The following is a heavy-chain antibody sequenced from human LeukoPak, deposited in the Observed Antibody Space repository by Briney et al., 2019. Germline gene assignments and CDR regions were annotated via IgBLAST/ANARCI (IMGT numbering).Heavy chain of an antibody. D-gene: IGHD6-19*01. CDR1: GYSFTNYW. V-gene: IGHV5-51*01. J-gene: IGHJ4*02. Sequence: GESLQISCQGSGYSFTNYWIGWVRQMPGKGLEWMGVIYHGDSDTKYNPSFQGQVTISADKSIDTAYLQWNSLKASDTAMYYCARLIRTVAADYWGQGTLVTVSS. CDR2: IYHGDSDT. CDR3: ARLIRTVAADY.